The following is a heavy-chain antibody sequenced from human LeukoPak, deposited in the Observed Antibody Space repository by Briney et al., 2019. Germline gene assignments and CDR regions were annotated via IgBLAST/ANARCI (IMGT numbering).Heavy chain of an antibody. CDR1: GGTFSSYA. V-gene: IGHV1-69*13. CDR3: ARAAYCGGDCYTFDY. CDR2: IIPIFGTA. Sequence: ASVKVSCKAFGGTFSSYAISWVRQAPGQGLEWMGGIIPIFGTANYAQKFQGRVTITADESTSTAYMELSSLRSEDTAVYYCARAAYCGGDCYTFDYWGQGTLVTVSS. D-gene: IGHD2-21*01. J-gene: IGHJ4*02.